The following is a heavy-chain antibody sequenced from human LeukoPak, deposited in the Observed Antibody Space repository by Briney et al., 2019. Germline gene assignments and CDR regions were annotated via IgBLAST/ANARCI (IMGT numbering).Heavy chain of an antibody. D-gene: IGHD3-10*01. V-gene: IGHV3-23*01. CDR1: GFTFSSYA. Sequence: PGGSLRLSCAASGFTFSSYAMSWVRQAPGKGLEWVSGISGSGGTTNNADSVKGRFTISRDNSKNTLYLQMNSLRAEDTAVYYCAKDAVRSYGFDYWGQGTLVTVSS. CDR2: ISGSGGTT. CDR3: AKDAVRSYGFDY. J-gene: IGHJ4*02.